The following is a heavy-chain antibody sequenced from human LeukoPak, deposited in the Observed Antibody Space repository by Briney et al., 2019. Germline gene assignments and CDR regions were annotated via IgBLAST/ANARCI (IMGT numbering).Heavy chain of an antibody. D-gene: IGHD3-22*01. V-gene: IGHV1-18*01. CDR1: GYTFTGYG. Sequence: ASVKVSCKASGYTFTGYGISWVRQAPGQGLEWMGWISAYNGNTNYAQKLQGRVTMTTDTSTSTAYMELRSLRSDDTAVYYCARASAWTYYYDSSAKTVPDYWGQGTLVTVSS. CDR3: ARASAWTYYYDSSAKTVPDY. CDR2: ISAYNGNT. J-gene: IGHJ4*02.